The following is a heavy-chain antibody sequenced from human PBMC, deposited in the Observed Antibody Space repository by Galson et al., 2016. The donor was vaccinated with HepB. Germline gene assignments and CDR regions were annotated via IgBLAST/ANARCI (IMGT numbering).Heavy chain of an antibody. V-gene: IGHV3-30*04. CDR3: AREIGMSDFWSGDYPNYYYNMDV. D-gene: IGHD3-3*01. CDR2: VSYDGSNK. J-gene: IGHJ6*02. CDR1: GFTFSTFA. Sequence: SLRLSCAASGFTFSTFALHWVRQAPGKGLEWVAIVSYDGSNKYYADSVKGRFTISRDNSKNTLCLQMNSLRAEDTAVYYCAREIGMSDFWSGDYPNYYYNMDVWGQGTTVTVSS.